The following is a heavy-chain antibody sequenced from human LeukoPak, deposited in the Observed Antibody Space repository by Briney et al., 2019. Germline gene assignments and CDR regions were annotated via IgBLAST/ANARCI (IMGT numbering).Heavy chain of an antibody. Sequence: PGRSLRLSCAASGFTFSDYYMNWIRQAPRHGLEGVSYITSSGSTIYYADSVKGRFTISRDNAKTSLYLEMNSLRAEGTAVYYCGRDRSGLGPLDYWGQGTLVTVSS. V-gene: IGHV3-11*04. CDR1: GFTFSDYY. CDR2: ITSSGSTI. J-gene: IGHJ4*02. CDR3: GRDRSGLGPLDY. D-gene: IGHD5-12*01.